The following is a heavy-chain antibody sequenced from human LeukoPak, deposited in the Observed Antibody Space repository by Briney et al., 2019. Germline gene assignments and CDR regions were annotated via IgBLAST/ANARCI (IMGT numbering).Heavy chain of an antibody. CDR1: GVAISSYY. Sequence: PSETLSLTCTVSGVAISSYYWSCIREPPGKGLEWIGYMYYSGSINYNPSLKSRVTISVDTSKNQFSLKLSSVTAADTAVYYCAGSMVRGVIMGYYYYGMDVWGQGTTVTVSS. V-gene: IGHV4-59*08. CDR2: MYYSGSI. D-gene: IGHD3-10*01. J-gene: IGHJ6*02. CDR3: AGSMVRGVIMGYYYYGMDV.